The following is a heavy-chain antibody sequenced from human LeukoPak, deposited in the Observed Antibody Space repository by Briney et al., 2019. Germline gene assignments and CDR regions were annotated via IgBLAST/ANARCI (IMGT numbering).Heavy chain of an antibody. Sequence: SETLSLTCAVYGGSFSGYYWSWIRQPPGKGLDWIGEINHSGSTNYNPSLNSRVTISVDTSKNQFSPKLSSVTAADTAVYYCARGFRGDNFDYWGQGTLVTVSS. J-gene: IGHJ4*02. CDR2: INHSGST. V-gene: IGHV4-34*01. D-gene: IGHD7-27*01. CDR1: GGSFSGYY. CDR3: ARGFRGDNFDY.